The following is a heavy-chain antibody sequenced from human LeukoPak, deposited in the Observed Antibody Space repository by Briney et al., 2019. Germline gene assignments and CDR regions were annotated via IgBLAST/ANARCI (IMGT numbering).Heavy chain of an antibody. Sequence: GGSLRLSCAASGFTFNNYAMNWVRQAPGKGLEWVSHISPSGDSTYYVDSVKGRFTISRDSSKNTLSLQMNSLRAEDTAVYYCAKIPKGGYFDSWGQGTLVTVSS. J-gene: IGHJ4*02. D-gene: IGHD2-2*01. CDR2: ISPSGDST. V-gene: IGHV3-23*01. CDR3: AKIPKGGYFDS. CDR1: GFTFNNYA.